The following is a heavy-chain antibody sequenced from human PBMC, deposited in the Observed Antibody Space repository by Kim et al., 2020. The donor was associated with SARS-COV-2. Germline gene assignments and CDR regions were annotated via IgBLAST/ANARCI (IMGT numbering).Heavy chain of an antibody. Sequence: SETLSLTCSVSGGSIRSGGKFWTWIRQHPAKGLEWIGYISYSGNPHYSPSLRSRVSISLQTSETQFSLELTSVTAADTAVYYCTRGHPLDYWGQGILVTVSP. CDR3: TRGHPLDY. CDR2: ISYSGNP. J-gene: IGHJ4*02. V-gene: IGHV4-31*03. CDR1: GGSIRSGGKF.